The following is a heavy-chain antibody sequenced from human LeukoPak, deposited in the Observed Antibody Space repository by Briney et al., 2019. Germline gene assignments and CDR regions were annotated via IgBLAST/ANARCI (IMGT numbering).Heavy chain of an antibody. D-gene: IGHD3-10*01. CDR1: GGTFSSYA. J-gene: IGHJ5*02. V-gene: IGHV1-69*05. CDR3: ARGSADGSFDP. CDR2: IIPIFGTA. Sequence: ASVKVSCKASGGTFSSYAISWVRQAPGQGLEWMGRIIPIFGTANYAQKFQGRVTITTDESTSTAYMELRSLRSDDTAVYYCARGSADGSFDPWGQGTLVTVSS.